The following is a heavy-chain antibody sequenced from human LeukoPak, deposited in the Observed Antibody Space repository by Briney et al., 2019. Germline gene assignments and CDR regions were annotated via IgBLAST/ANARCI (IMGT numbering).Heavy chain of an antibody. Sequence: SETLSLTXAVSDFSISSDYYWGWIRQPPGKGLEWIGTIFHSGSTYYNPSLKSRVTISVDTSKNRFSLKLNSVTAADTAVYYCARKGTTMIVVVIDQRYNWFDPWGQGTLVTVSS. CDR2: IFHSGST. D-gene: IGHD3-22*01. J-gene: IGHJ5*02. CDR3: ARKGTTMIVVVIDQRYNWFDP. V-gene: IGHV4-38-2*01. CDR1: DFSISSDYY.